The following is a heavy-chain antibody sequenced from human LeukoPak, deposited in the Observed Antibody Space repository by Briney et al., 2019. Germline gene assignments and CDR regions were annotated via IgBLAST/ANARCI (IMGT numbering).Heavy chain of an antibody. V-gene: IGHV1-2*02. CDR2: INPNSGGT. Sequence: GASVKVSCKASGYTFTGYYMHWVRQAPGQGLDWMGWINPNSGGTNYAQKFQGRVTMTRDTSISTAYMELSRLRSDDTAVYYCARDEGYCSSTSCSNYYYYGMDVWGQGTTVTVSS. CDR1: GYTFTGYY. CDR3: ARDEGYCSSTSCSNYYYYGMDV. D-gene: IGHD2-2*01. J-gene: IGHJ6*02.